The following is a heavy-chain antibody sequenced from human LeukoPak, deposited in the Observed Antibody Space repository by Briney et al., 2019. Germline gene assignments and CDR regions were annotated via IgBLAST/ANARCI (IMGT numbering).Heavy chain of an antibody. CDR1: GFTFSIYE. D-gene: IGHD1/OR15-1a*01. CDR3: AKSWNRAFDY. J-gene: IGHJ4*02. V-gene: IGHV3-48*03. CDR2: ISSSDSTI. Sequence: GGSLRLSCTASGFTFSIYEMNWVRQAPGKGLEWVSYISSSDSTIYYADSVKGRFTISRDNAKNSLYLQMNSLRAEDTAVYFCAKSWNRAFDYWGQGTLVTVSS.